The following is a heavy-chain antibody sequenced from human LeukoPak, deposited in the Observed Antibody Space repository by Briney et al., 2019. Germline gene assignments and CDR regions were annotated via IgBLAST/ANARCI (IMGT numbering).Heavy chain of an antibody. CDR1: GFAFSSYN. CDR2: ISSSSNYI. D-gene: IGHD2-21*02. J-gene: IGHJ3*02. CDR3: ARSIVVKTASYDAFDM. Sequence: GGSLRLSCAASGFAFSSYNMNWVRQAPGKGLAWVSIISSSSNYIYYADSVKGRFTISRDNAKKSLYLQMNSLRAEDTAVYYCARSIVVKTASYDAFDMRGQGTMVTVSP. V-gene: IGHV3-21*01.